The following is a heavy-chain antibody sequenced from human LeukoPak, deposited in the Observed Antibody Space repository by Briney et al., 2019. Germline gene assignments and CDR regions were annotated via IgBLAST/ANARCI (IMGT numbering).Heavy chain of an antibody. V-gene: IGHV3-21*01. CDR1: GFTFSSYW. CDR2: ISSTSTYT. CDR3: ARDPGYSYGSGC. J-gene: IGHJ4*02. D-gene: IGHD5-18*01. Sequence: GGSLRLSCAASGFTFSSYWMSWVRQAPGKGLEWVSSISSTSTYTYCADSLKGRFTISRDNAKNSLYLQMNSLRAEDTAVYYCARDPGYSYGSGCWGQGTLVTVTS.